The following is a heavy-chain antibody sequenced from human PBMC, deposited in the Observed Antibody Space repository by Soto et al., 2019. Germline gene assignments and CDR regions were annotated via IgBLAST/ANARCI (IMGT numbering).Heavy chain of an antibody. J-gene: IGHJ4*02. CDR3: ARDLGWSPLWDS. CDR2: ISATKNYT. D-gene: IGHD2-21*01. CDR1: GFTFSDYY. Sequence: QVQLVESGGGLVKPGGSLRLSCVASGFTFSDYYMSWIRQTPGKGLEWVSYISATKNYTDYADSVKGRFTISRDNARNTVYLQMNSLRAEDTGIYSCARDLGWSPLWDSWGQGTLVTVSS. V-gene: IGHV3-11*05.